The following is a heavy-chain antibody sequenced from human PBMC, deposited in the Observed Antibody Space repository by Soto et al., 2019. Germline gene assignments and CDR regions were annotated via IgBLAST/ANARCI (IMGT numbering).Heavy chain of an antibody. J-gene: IGHJ4*02. CDR2: IASDGGKK. CDR1: GFSFSSYD. V-gene: IGHV3-30*18. Sequence: QVQLVESGGGVVQPGRSLSLSCAASGFSFSSYDMHWVRQAPGRGLEWVAIIASDGGKKYYADSVKGRFTISRDNSKNTLYLQMNSLRPEDTAVYYCAKRRYSSSWSSVDYWGQGTLVTVSS. D-gene: IGHD6-13*01. CDR3: AKRRYSSSWSSVDY.